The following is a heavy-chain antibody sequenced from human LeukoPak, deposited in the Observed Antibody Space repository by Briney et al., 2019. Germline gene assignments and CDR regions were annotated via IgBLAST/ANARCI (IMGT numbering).Heavy chain of an antibody. Sequence: PSETLSLTCTVSGASISSNYWSWIRQPPGKGLEWNGLEWIGYIHANGDTNYNPSLNRRVTMSLDSSRRHLSLNLSSLTAADTAVYFCAGYDHSNYLAYWGQGILVTVSS. CDR1: GASISSNY. V-gene: IGHV4-4*08. D-gene: IGHD4-11*01. CDR2: IHANGDT. J-gene: IGHJ4*02. CDR3: AGYDHSNYLAY.